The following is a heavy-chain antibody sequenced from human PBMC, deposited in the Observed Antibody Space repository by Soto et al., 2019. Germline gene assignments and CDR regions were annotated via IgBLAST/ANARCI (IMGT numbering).Heavy chain of an antibody. Sequence: WGSRRLSCAASGFSFAGYAVTCVRQAPWQGLEWVSAMSGGGVSTYYVDSVKGRFTISRDHSKHTVHLQMSRLRAEDTAVYYCAKPESFNGYYNDFDYWGRGTKVTVSS. CDR2: MSGGGVST. V-gene: IGHV3-23*01. J-gene: IGHJ4*02. CDR1: GFSFAGYA. D-gene: IGHD3-9*01. CDR3: AKPESFNGYYNDFDY.